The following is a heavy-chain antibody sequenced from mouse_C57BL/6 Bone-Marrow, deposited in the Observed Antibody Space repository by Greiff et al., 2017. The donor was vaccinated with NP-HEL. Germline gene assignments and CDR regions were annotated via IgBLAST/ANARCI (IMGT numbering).Heavy chain of an antibody. Sequence: QVQLKQPGAELVKPGASVKLSCKASGYTFTSYWMHWVKQRPGQGLEWIGMIHPNSGSTNYNEKFKSKATLTVDKSSSTAYMQLSSLTSEDSAVYYCATLYDYLAYWGQGTLVTVSA. D-gene: IGHD2-4*01. CDR3: ATLYDYLAY. CDR2: IHPNSGST. V-gene: IGHV1-64*01. J-gene: IGHJ3*01. CDR1: GYTFTSYW.